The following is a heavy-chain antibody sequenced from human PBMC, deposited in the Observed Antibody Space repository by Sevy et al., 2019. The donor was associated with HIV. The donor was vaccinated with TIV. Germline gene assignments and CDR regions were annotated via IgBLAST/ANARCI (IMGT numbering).Heavy chain of an antibody. CDR2: INAGNGNT. Sequence: ASVKVYCKASGYTFTSYAMHWVRQAPGQRLEWMGWINAGNGNTKYSQKFQGRVTITRDTSASTAYMELSSLRSEDTAVYYCARGHSVGGYNYYYYYGMDVWGQGTTVTVSS. CDR1: GYTFTSYA. V-gene: IGHV1-3*01. J-gene: IGHJ6*02. CDR3: ARGHSVGGYNYYYYYGMDV. D-gene: IGHD5-12*01.